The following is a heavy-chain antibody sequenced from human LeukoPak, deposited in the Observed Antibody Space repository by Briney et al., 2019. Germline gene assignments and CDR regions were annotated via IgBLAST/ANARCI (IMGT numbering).Heavy chain of an antibody. Sequence: GASVKVSCKTSGYTFTSYDINWVRQATGQGLEWMGWMNPSSGNTGYAQKFQGRVTITRNTSISTAYMELSSLRSEDTAVYYCARGRGSSGSCYYYYMDVWGKGTTVTVSS. CDR3: ARGRGSSGSCYYYYMDV. J-gene: IGHJ6*03. V-gene: IGHV1-8*03. CDR2: MNPSSGNT. CDR1: GYTFTSYD. D-gene: IGHD6-6*01.